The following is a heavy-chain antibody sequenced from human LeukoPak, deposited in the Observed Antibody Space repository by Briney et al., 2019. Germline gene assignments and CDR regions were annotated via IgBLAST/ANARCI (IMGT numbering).Heavy chain of an antibody. CDR2: INHSGST. D-gene: IGHD1-26*01. Sequence: SETLSLTCAVYGGSFSGYYWSWIRQPPGKGLEWIGEINHSGSTNYNPSLKSRVTMSLDTSKHQFSLKLTSVTAADTAIYYCSRESGAFCPFGYWGQGTLVIVPP. CDR1: GGSFSGYY. J-gene: IGHJ4*02. V-gene: IGHV4-34*01. CDR3: SRESGAFCPFGY.